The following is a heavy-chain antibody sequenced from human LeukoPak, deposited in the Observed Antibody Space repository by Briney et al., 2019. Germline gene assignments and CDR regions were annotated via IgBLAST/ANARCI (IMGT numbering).Heavy chain of an antibody. V-gene: IGHV3-21*01. CDR2: ISGDGTYI. D-gene: IGHD6-13*01. CDR1: GFTFSSYS. J-gene: IGHJ4*02. Sequence: PGGSLRLSCAASGFTFSSYSINWVRQTPGKGLEWVSYISGDGTYIYYADSVKGRFTISRDNAKNSLYLQMNNLRVEDTAVYDCARDAKTQDSSQPDYWGQGTLVTVSS. CDR3: ARDAKTQDSSQPDY.